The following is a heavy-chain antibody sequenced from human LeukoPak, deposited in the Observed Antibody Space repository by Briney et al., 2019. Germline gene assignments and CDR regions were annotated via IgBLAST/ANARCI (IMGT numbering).Heavy chain of an antibody. CDR3: TRENRGYTYGPIGDFYYGMDV. D-gene: IGHD5-18*01. V-gene: IGHV3-53*01. CDR1: EFTVSNNY. CDR2: IYPAGDT. Sequence: GSLRLSCAVSEFTVSNNYMNWVRQAPGKGLEWVSIIYPAGDTYYGDSVKGRFTISRDKSKNTLFLQMTSLRVEDTAVYYCTRENRGYTYGPIGDFYYGMDVWGQGTTVTVSS. J-gene: IGHJ6*02.